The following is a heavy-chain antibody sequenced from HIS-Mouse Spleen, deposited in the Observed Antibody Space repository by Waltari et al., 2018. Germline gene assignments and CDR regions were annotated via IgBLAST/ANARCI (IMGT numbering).Heavy chain of an antibody. D-gene: IGHD1-1*01. Sequence: EVQLVESGGGLVQPGRSLRLSCAASGFTFDDYAMHWVRQARGKGRGLVSGVSWNGGSIGNADSVKGRFTSSRNNAKNSLYLQMNSLRAEDTALYYCAKRPNDWDAFDIWGQGTMVTVSS. J-gene: IGHJ3*02. V-gene: IGHV3-9*01. CDR2: VSWNGGSI. CDR1: GFTFDDYA. CDR3: AKRPNDWDAFDI.